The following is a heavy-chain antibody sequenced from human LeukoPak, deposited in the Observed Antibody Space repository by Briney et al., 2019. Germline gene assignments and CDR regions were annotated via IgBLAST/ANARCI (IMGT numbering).Heavy chain of an antibody. J-gene: IGHJ5*02. Sequence: ASVKVSCKASGYTFTSYHMYWVRQAPGQGLEWMGIINPSGGSTSYAQKFQGRVTMTRDMSTSTAYMELRSLRSDDTAVYYCARDPYYYDSSGYLTPWGQGTLVTVSS. CDR2: INPSGGST. CDR1: GYTFTSYH. D-gene: IGHD3-22*01. CDR3: ARDPYYYDSSGYLTP. V-gene: IGHV1-46*01.